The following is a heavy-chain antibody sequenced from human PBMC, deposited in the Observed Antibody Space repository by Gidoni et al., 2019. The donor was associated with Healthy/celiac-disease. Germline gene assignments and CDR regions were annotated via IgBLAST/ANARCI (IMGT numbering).Heavy chain of an antibody. Sequence: EVQLVEPGGGLVKPGGSLGPSCAASGFTFSNAWMSWVRQAQGKGLEWIGRIKSKTDGGTTDYAAPVKGRFTISRDDSKNTLSLQMNSLKTEDTAVYYCITSGSYLDYWGQGTLVTVSS. V-gene: IGHV3-15*01. CDR1: GFTFSNAW. J-gene: IGHJ4*02. CDR2: IKSKTDGGTT. D-gene: IGHD1-26*01. CDR3: ITSGSYLDY.